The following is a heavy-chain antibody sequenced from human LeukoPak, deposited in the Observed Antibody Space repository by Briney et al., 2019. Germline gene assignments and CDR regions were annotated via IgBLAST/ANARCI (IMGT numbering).Heavy chain of an antibody. J-gene: IGHJ4*02. CDR2: TTGSGQNK. V-gene: IGHV3-23*01. D-gene: IGHD3-22*01. Sequence: GGSLRLSCLVSGVTFSYYAMSGVRRAPGKAVEGVWATTGSGQNKSYTDSVKGRFTMSRDHSKNTLYLHMNTLRDDDTAEYFCAKESLVVIESFFDNWGQGTLVLVSS. CDR3: AKESLVVIESFFDN. CDR1: GVTFSYYA.